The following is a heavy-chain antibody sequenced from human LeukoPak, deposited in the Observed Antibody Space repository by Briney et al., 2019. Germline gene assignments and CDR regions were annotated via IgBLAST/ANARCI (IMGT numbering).Heavy chain of an antibody. CDR3: ARDAYYYDSSGYYYDAFDI. Sequence: GASVQVSCKASGYTFTSYYMHWVRPAPGQGLEWMGIINPSGGSTSYAQKFQGRVTMTRDTSTSTVYMELSSLRSEDTAVYYCARDAYYYDSSGYYYDAFDIWGQGTMVTISS. J-gene: IGHJ3*02. CDR1: GYTFTSYY. D-gene: IGHD3-22*01. V-gene: IGHV1-46*01. CDR2: INPSGGST.